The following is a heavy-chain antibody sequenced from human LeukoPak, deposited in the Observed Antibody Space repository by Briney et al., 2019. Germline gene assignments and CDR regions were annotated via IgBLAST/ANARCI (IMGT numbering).Heavy chain of an antibody. CDR1: GYTLTELS. J-gene: IGHJ4*02. V-gene: IGHV1-24*01. D-gene: IGHD2-2*01. CDR2: FDPEDGET. CDR3: ASTDQTPDYDDY. Sequence: ASVKVSCKVSGYTLTELSMHWVRQAPGKGLEWMGGFDPEDGETIYAQKFQGRVTMTEDTSTDTAYMELSSLRSEDTAVYYCASTDQTPDYDDYWGQGTLVTVSS.